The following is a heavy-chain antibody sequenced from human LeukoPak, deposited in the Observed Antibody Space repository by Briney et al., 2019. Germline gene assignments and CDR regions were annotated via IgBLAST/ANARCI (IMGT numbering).Heavy chain of an antibody. D-gene: IGHD3-10*01. Sequence: SETLSLTCTVSGGSISSGDYYWSWIRQPPGKGLEWIGCIYYSGSTYYNPSLKSRVTISVDTSKNQFSLKLSSVTAADTAVYYCARDGPMVRGVSDYWGQGTLVTVSS. J-gene: IGHJ4*02. CDR1: GGSISSGDYY. CDR3: ARDGPMVRGVSDY. CDR2: IYYSGST. V-gene: IGHV4-30-4*01.